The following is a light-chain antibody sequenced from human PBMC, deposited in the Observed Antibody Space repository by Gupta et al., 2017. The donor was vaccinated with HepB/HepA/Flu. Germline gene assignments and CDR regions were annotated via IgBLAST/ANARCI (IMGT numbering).Light chain of an antibody. V-gene: IGKV3-20*01. CDR2: GAS. Sequence: EVVLTQSPATLSLSPGETATLSCRTSQSVSSSFLAWYQQKPGQAPRLLIYGASSRATGIPDRFSGSGSGTDFTLTISRLEPDDFAVYFCQQYGDSPQTFGQGTKVEIE. CDR1: QSVSSSF. CDR3: QQYGDSPQT. J-gene: IGKJ1*01.